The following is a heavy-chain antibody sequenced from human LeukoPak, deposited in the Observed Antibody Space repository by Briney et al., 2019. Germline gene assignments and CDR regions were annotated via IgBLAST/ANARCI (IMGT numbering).Heavy chain of an antibody. Sequence: GGSLRLSCAASGFTFSSYAMSWVRQAPGRGLEWVSAISGSGGSTYYADSVKGRFTISRDNSKNTLYLQMNSLRAEDTAVYYCAIVGASVAFAFDIWGQGTMVTVSS. D-gene: IGHD1-26*01. V-gene: IGHV3-23*01. CDR2: ISGSGGST. CDR3: AIVGASVAFAFDI. CDR1: GFTFSSYA. J-gene: IGHJ3*02.